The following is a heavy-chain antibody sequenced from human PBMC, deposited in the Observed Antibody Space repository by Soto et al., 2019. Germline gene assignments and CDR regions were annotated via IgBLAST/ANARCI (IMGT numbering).Heavy chain of an antibody. Sequence: PGGSLRLSCAASGFTFSSYGMHWVRQAPGKGLEWVAVISYDGSNKYYADSVKGRFTISRDNSKNTLYLQMNSLRAEDTAVYYCAKSSWIQLWAPGNWGQGTLVTVSS. CDR2: ISYDGSNK. J-gene: IGHJ4*02. CDR3: AKSSWIQLWAPGN. D-gene: IGHD5-18*01. V-gene: IGHV3-30*18. CDR1: GFTFSSYG.